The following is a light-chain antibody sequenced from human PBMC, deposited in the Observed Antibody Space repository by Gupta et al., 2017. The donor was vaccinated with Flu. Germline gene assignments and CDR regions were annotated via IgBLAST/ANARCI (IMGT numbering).Light chain of an antibody. V-gene: IGKV1-33*01. CDR2: DVF. Sequence: DIQMTQFPSSLSASVGDRVSITCQATKNIDNYLNWYQQRPGKAPKLLIYDVFNLETGVPSRFSGTGSGKDFTLIIDSLQPEDVATYYCQQYDNAPFTFGQGTRLDIK. CDR3: QQYDNAPFT. CDR1: KNIDNY. J-gene: IGKJ5*01.